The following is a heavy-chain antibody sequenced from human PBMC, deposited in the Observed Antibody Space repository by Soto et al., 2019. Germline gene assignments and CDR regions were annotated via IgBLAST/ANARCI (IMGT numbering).Heavy chain of an antibody. J-gene: IGHJ4*02. D-gene: IGHD6-13*01. CDR2: IYYSGST. CDR3: ARAPPGGIAAAGVDY. CDR1: GGSISSGGYY. Sequence: SETLSLTCTVSGGSISSGGYYWSWIRQHPGKGLEWIGYIYYSGSTYYNPSLKSRVTISVDTSKNQFSLKLSSVTAADTAVYYCARAPPGGIAAAGVDYWGQGTLVTVSS. V-gene: IGHV4-31*03.